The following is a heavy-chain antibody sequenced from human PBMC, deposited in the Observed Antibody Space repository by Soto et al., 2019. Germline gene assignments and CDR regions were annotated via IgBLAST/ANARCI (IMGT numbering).Heavy chain of an antibody. V-gene: IGHV3-48*03. CDR2: ISSSGSTI. J-gene: IGHJ4*02. Sequence: GGSLRLSCAASGFTFSSYEMNWVRQAPGKWLEWVSYISSSGSTIYYADSVKGRFTISRDNAKNSLYLQMNSLRAEDTAVYYCATDCSSTSCYTGDYWGQGTLVTVSS. D-gene: IGHD2-2*02. CDR3: ATDCSSTSCYTGDY. CDR1: GFTFSSYE.